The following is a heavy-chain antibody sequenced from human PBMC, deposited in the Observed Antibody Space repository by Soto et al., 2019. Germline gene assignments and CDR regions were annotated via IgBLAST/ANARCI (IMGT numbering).Heavy chain of an antibody. CDR3: ARPNPEYYDILTGYFVTNWFDP. J-gene: IGHJ5*02. Sequence: SETLSLTCTVSGGSISSSSYYWGWIRQPPGKGLEWIGSIYYSGSTYYNPSLKSRVTISVDTSKNQFSLKLSSVTAADTAVYYCARPNPEYYDILTGYFVTNWFDPWGQGTLVTVSS. D-gene: IGHD3-9*01. CDR2: IYYSGST. CDR1: GGSISSSSYY. V-gene: IGHV4-39*01.